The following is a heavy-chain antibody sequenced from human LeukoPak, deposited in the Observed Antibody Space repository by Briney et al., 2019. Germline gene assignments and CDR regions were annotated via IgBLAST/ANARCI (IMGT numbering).Heavy chain of an antibody. Sequence: GGSLRLSCAASGFTFDDYGMSWVRQAPGKGLEWVSGINWNGGSTGYADSVKGRFTISRDNAKNSLYLQMNSLRAEDTALYHCARTLGVWGSSNGPFDYWGQGTLVTVSS. CDR3: ARTLGVWGSSNGPFDY. V-gene: IGHV3-20*01. CDR2: INWNGGST. CDR1: GFTFDDYG. J-gene: IGHJ4*02. D-gene: IGHD3-16*01.